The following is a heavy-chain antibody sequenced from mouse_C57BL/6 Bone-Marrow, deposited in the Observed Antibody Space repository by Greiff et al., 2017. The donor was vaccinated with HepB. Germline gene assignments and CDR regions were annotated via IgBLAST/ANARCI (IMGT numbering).Heavy chain of an antibody. CDR3: ATAYGSSLDY. CDR2: IYPGSGNT. V-gene: IGHV1-66*01. J-gene: IGHJ2*01. CDR1: GYSFTSYY. Sequence: QVQLQQSGPELVKPGASVKISCKASGYSFTSYYIHWVKQRPGQGLEWIGWIYPGSGNTKYNEKFKGKATLTADTSSSTAYMQLSSLTSEDSAVYYCATAYGSSLDYWGQGTTLTVSS. D-gene: IGHD1-1*01.